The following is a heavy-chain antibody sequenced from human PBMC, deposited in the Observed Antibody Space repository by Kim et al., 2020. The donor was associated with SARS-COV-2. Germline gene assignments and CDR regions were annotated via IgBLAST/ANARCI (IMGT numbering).Heavy chain of an antibody. CDR2: VYTSGST. V-gene: IGHV4-61*02. Sequence: SETLSLTCTVSGGSISSGTYYWSWIRQPAGKGLEWIGRVYTSGSTNYNPSLKSRVTMSVDTSKNQLSLRLSPVTAADTAVYYCARASSVKLSSSPGAPHYYYGMDVWGQGTTVTVSS. D-gene: IGHD6-6*01. CDR1: GGSISSGTYY. CDR3: ARASSVKLSSSPGAPHYYYGMDV. J-gene: IGHJ6*02.